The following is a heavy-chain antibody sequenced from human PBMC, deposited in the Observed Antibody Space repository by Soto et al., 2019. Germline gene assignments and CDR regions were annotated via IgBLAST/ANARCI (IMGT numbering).Heavy chain of an antibody. CDR2: ISAHNGNT. D-gene: IGHD1-1*01. V-gene: IGHV1-18*01. J-gene: IGHJ4*02. CDR3: ARGRYGDY. Sequence: QVHLVQSGAEVKKPGASVKVSCQGSGYAFTTYGITWVRQAPGQGLEWMGWISAHNGNTNYAQKLQGRVTVTRETSTSTAYMELMSLRYDDTAVYYCARGRYGDYWGQGALVTVSS. CDR1: GYAFTTYG.